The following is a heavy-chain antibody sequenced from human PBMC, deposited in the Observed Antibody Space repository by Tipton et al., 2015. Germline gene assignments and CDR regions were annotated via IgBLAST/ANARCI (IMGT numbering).Heavy chain of an antibody. V-gene: IGHV3-21*01. CDR1: GFTFTKAW. Sequence: SLRLSCAASGFTFTKAWMSWARQAPGKGLEWVSFISPSSRYIYYGDSVKGRFTISRDNRRNSLNLQMNSLRAEDTAVYYCVRDPGRYFDYWGQGTLATVSS. CDR2: ISPSSRYI. J-gene: IGHJ4*02. CDR3: VRDPGRYFDY.